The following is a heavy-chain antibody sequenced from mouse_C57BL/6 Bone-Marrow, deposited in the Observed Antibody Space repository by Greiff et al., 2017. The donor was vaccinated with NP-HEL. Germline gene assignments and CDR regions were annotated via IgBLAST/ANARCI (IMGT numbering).Heavy chain of an antibody. J-gene: IGHJ1*03. CDR3: AREGYYYGSSWYFDV. D-gene: IGHD1-1*01. CDR1: GFTFSSYA. CDR2: ISDGGSYT. V-gene: IGHV5-4*01. Sequence: EVKVEESGGGLVKPGGSLKLSCAASGFTFSSYAMSWVRQTPEKRLEWVATISDGGSYTYYPDNVKGRFTISRDNAKNNLYLQMSHLKSEDTAMDYCAREGYYYGSSWYFDVWGTGTTVTVSS.